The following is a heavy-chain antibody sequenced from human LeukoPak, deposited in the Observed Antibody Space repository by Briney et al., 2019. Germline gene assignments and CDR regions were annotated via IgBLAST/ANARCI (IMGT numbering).Heavy chain of an antibody. J-gene: IGHJ4*02. CDR2: VYYSGST. CDR3: ASGSHYNFWSGGGGFDY. D-gene: IGHD3-3*01. V-gene: IGHV4-30-4*01. Sequence: SETLSLTCTVSGGSISSCDYWWSWIRQPPGKGLEWFGYVYYSGSTYYNPSRKSPVTMSVDTSKNQFSLKLSSVSAADTAVYYCASGSHYNFWSGGGGFDYWGQGTLVTVSS. CDR1: GGSISSCDYW.